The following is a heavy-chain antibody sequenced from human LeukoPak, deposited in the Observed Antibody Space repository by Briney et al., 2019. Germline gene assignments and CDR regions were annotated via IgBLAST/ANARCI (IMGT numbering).Heavy chain of an antibody. CDR3: ARVRYSNYRGYLDY. CDR2: ISWNSGSI. J-gene: IGHJ4*02. D-gene: IGHD4-11*01. CDR1: GFTFDDYA. Sequence: SGGSLRLSCAASGFTFDDYAMHWVWQAPGKGLEWVSGISWNSGSIGYADSVKGRFTISRDNAKNSLYLQMNSLRAEDTAVYYCARVRYSNYRGYLDYWGQGTLVTVSS. V-gene: IGHV3-9*01.